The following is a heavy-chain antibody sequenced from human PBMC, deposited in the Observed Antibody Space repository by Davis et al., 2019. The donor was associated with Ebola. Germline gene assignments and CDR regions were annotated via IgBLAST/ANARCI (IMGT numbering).Heavy chain of an antibody. V-gene: IGHV1-2*02. Sequence: ASVPVSCLASRYIFTGSYMHWVRPAPGQGLEWMGWINPNSGGTKYAQRFQGRVTMTRDTSISTTYMDLSRLRSDDTAVYYCARESGGWLAPGDYFDYWGQGTLVTVSS. CDR2: INPNSGGT. CDR1: RYIFTGSY. J-gene: IGHJ4*02. D-gene: IGHD5-24*01. CDR3: ARESGGWLAPGDYFDY.